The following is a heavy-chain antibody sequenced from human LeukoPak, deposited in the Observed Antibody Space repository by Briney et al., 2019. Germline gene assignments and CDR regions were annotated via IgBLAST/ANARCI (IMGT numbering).Heavy chain of an antibody. CDR3: ATDLAYCGGDCYNY. Sequence: ASVKVSCKASGYTFTSYGISWVRQAPGQGLEWMGWISAYNGNTNYAQKFQGRVTMTEDTSTDTAYMELSSLRSEDTAVYYCATDLAYCGGDCYNYWGQGTLVTVSS. J-gene: IGHJ4*02. CDR1: GYTFTSYG. D-gene: IGHD2-21*02. V-gene: IGHV1-18*04. CDR2: ISAYNGNT.